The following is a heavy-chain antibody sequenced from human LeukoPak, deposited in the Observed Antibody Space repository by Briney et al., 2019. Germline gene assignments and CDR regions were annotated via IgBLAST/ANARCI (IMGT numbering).Heavy chain of an antibody. CDR3: ARGLRIAARPFVY. V-gene: IGHV4-34*01. D-gene: IGHD6-6*01. J-gene: IGHJ4*02. CDR1: GGSFSGNY. CDR2: INHSGST. Sequence: PSETLSLTCAVYGGSFSGNYWSWIRQSPGKGLEWIGEINHSGSTNYNPSLKSRVTISVDTSKNQFSLKLSSVTAADTAVYYCARGLRIAARPFVYWGQGTLVTVSS.